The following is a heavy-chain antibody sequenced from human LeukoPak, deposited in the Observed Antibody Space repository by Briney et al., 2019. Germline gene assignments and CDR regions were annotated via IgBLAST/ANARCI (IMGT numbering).Heavy chain of an antibody. V-gene: IGHV3-30*02. CDR3: VKDSNSWAFDY. Sequence: GGSLRLSCAASGFTFSSYAMSWVRQAPGKGLEWLAIIVYDGSKKFYTDSVKGRFTISRDNSKNTLYLQMNSLRAEDTAVYYCVKDSNSWAFDYWGQGTLVTVSS. CDR1: GFTFSSYA. D-gene: IGHD6-13*01. CDR2: IVYDGSKK. J-gene: IGHJ4*02.